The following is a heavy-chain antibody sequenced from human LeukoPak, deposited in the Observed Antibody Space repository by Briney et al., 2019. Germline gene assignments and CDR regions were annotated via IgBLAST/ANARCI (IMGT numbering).Heavy chain of an antibody. CDR1: GDSISTYY. D-gene: IGHD1-7*01. J-gene: IGHJ4*02. CDR2: IYNSGST. V-gene: IGHV4-59*01. CDR3: VRDRELNY. Sequence: SETLSLTCTVSGDSISTYYWTWIRQPPGKGLEWIGYIYNSGSTIYNPSLKSRATISADTSKNQFSLQLSSVTAADTAVYYCVRDRELNYWGQGTLVTVSS.